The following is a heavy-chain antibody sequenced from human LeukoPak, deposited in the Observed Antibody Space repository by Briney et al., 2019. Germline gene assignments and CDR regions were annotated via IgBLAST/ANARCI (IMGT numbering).Heavy chain of an antibody. D-gene: IGHD2-15*01. CDR3: ASFGGSDY. CDR2: IYYSGST. J-gene: IGHJ4*02. CDR1: GGSISSYY. Sequence: LETLSLTCTVSGGSISSYYWSWIRQPPGKGLEWIGYIYYSGSTNYNPSLKSRVTISVDTSKNQFSLKLSSVTAADTAVYYCASFGGSDYWGQGTLVTVSS. V-gene: IGHV4-59*01.